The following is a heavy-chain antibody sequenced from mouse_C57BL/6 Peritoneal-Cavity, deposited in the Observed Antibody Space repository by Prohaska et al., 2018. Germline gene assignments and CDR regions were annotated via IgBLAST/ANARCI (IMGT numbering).Heavy chain of an antibody. D-gene: IGHD4-1*01. J-gene: IGHJ3*01. V-gene: IGHV1-53*01. CDR3: AKGDWDVGFAY. CDR1: GYTFTSYW. Sequence: QVQLQQPGTELVKPGASVKLSCKASGYTFTSYWMHWLKQRPGQGLEWIGNINPSNGGTNYNAKFKRKATLTVDKSSSTAYMQLSSMTSEDSAVYYCAKGDWDVGFAYGDQGTLVTVSA. CDR2: INPSNGGT.